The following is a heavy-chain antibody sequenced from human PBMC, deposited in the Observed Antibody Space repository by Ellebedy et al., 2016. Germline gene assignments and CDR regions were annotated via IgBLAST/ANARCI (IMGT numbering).Heavy chain of an antibody. V-gene: IGHV3-9*01. CDR1: GFTFDDYA. Sequence: GGSLRLSXAASGFTFDDYAMHWVRQAPGKGLEWVSGISWNSGSIGYADSVKGRFTISRDNAKNSLYLQMNSLRAEDTALYYCAKSQGIAAATYYYYYGMDVWGQGTTVTVSS. CDR3: AKSQGIAAATYYYYYGMDV. D-gene: IGHD6-13*01. J-gene: IGHJ6*02. CDR2: ISWNSGSI.